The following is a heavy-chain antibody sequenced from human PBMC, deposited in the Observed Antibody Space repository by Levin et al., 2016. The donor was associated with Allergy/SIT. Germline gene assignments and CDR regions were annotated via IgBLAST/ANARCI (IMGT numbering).Heavy chain of an antibody. CDR1: GFTFDDYG. D-gene: IGHD5-24*01. CDR2: INWNGGST. CDR3: ARDKWEDAYHSDY. Sequence: GGSLRLSCAASGFTFDDYGMSWVRQAPGKGLEWVSGINWNGGSTGYADSVKGRFTISRDNANKSLYLHMNSLRVEDTAMYYCARDKWEDAYHSDYWGQGTLVTVSS. V-gene: IGHV3-20*04. J-gene: IGHJ4*02.